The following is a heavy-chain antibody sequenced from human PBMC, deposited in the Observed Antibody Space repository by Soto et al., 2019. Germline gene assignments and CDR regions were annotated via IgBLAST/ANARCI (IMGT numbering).Heavy chain of an antibody. CDR1: GGSISSYY. CDR3: ARQGRSTIFGVVIMLDFDY. CDR2: INHSGST. Sequence: SETLSLTCTVSGGSISSYYWSWIRQPPGKGLEWIGEINHSGSTNYNPSLKSRVTISVDTSKNQFSLKLSSVTAADTAVYFCARQGRSTIFGVVIMLDFDYWGQGTLVTVSS. J-gene: IGHJ4*02. D-gene: IGHD3-3*01. V-gene: IGHV4-34*01.